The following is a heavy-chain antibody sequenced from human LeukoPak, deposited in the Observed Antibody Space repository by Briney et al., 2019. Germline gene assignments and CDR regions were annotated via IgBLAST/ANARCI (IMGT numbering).Heavy chain of an antibody. Sequence: SVKVSFKASGFTFTSSAMQWVRQARGQRLEWIGWIVVGSGNTNYAQKFQERVTITRDMSTSTAYMELSSLRSEDTAVYYCAAPSPYCGGDCYPMDVWGKGTTVTVSS. CDR1: GFTFTSSA. CDR2: IVVGSGNT. J-gene: IGHJ6*03. D-gene: IGHD2-21*01. V-gene: IGHV1-58*02. CDR3: AAPSPYCGGDCYPMDV.